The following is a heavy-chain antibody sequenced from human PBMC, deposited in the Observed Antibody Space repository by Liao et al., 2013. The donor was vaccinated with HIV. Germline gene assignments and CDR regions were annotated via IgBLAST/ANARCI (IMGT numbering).Heavy chain of an antibody. D-gene: IGHD3-3*01. CDR1: GDLIRRDNYY. J-gene: IGHJ3*02. CDR3: ARANFYDFWSYAFDI. CDR2: IYTGMSTTGTT. Sequence: QVRLQESGPGLVKPSQTLSLTCTVSGDLIRRDNYYWTWIRQPAGKGLEWIGHIYTGMSTTGTTNYNPSLKSRVSISADTSSNHVSLKLTSVTAADTAVYYCARANFYDFWSYAFDIWGQGTMVTVSS. V-gene: IGHV4-61*02.